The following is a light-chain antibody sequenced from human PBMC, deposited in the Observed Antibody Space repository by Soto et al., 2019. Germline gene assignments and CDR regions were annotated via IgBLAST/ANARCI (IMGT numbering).Light chain of an antibody. CDR3: QQYLNSPRT. Sequence: VLTQSPGTLSLSPGEGATLSCRASQRVASVLAWYLQKPGQPPRLLIYDASIRATGIPDRISGSGSERDFTLTISRLEPEDAAVYYCQQYLNSPRTFGQGTKLEIK. CDR1: QRVASV. J-gene: IGKJ1*01. V-gene: IGKV3-20*01. CDR2: DAS.